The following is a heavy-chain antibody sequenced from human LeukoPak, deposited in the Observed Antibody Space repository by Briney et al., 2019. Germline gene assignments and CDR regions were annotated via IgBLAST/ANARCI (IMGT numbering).Heavy chain of an antibody. V-gene: IGHV4-34*01. CDR2: INHSGSP. CDR1: GGSFSGYY. J-gene: IGHJ4*02. D-gene: IGHD1-26*01. Sequence: SETLSLTCAVYGGSFSGYYWSWIRQPPGKGLEWIGEINHSGSPNYNPSLKSRVTIPVDTSKNQFSLKLSSVTAADTAVYYCARGRKGELPHYFDYWGQGTLVTVSS. CDR3: ARGRKGELPHYFDY.